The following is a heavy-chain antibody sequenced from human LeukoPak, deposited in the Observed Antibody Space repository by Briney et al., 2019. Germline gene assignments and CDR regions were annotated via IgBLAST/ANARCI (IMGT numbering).Heavy chain of an antibody. CDR2: ISGSGDDT. CDR1: GFPFSSYA. J-gene: IGHJ4*02. V-gene: IGHV3-23*01. CDR3: AKSEGLMGYFDY. D-gene: IGHD2-8*01. Sequence: GGSLRLSCVVSGFPFSSYAMSWVRQAPGKGLEWVSGISGSGDDTYYAASVKGRFTISRDNSKNTLYLQMNSLRAEDTAVYYCAKSEGLMGYFDYWGQGTLVTVSS.